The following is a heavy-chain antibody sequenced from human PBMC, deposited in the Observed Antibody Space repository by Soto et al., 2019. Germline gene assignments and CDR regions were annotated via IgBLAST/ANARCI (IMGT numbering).Heavy chain of an antibody. CDR3: ARRWDSRPPYYYYYMDV. J-gene: IGHJ6*03. D-gene: IGHD1-26*01. CDR2: INHSGST. CDR1: GGYFSGYC. Sequence: SETLCVTCAVYGGYFSGYCWSWIRPPPGKGLEWIGEINHSGSTNYNPSLKSRVTISVDASKDQFSLKLSSVTAADTAVYYCARRWDSRPPYYYYYMDVWGKGTTVTVSS. V-gene: IGHV4-34*01.